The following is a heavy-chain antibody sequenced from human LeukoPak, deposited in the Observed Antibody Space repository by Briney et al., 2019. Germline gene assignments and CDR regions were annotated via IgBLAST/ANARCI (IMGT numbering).Heavy chain of an antibody. J-gene: IGHJ4*02. CDR3: ARGAVVVPAAKGFDY. D-gene: IGHD2-2*01. Sequence: PSETLSLTCAVYGGSFSGYYWSWIRQPPRKGLEWIGEINHSGSTNYNPSVKSRVTISVDTSKNQFSLKLSSVTAADTAVYYCARGAVVVPAAKGFDYWGQGTLVTVSS. CDR1: GGSFSGYY. V-gene: IGHV4-34*01. CDR2: INHSGST.